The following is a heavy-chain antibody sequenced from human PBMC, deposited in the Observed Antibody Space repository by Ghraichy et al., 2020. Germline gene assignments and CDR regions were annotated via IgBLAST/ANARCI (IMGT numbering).Heavy chain of an antibody. CDR2: IYHSGST. Sequence: SETLSLTCAVSGGSISSGGYSWSWLRQPPGQGLEWFGYIYHSGSTYSNPSLKSLVTISVDRSKNQFSLKLSSVTAAATAVYYCARVRQQRHYYYYDYMDVWGKGTTVTVSS. CDR1: GGSISSGGYS. V-gene: IGHV4-30-2*01. CDR3: ARVRQQRHYYYYDYMDV. J-gene: IGHJ6*03. D-gene: IGHD6-25*01.